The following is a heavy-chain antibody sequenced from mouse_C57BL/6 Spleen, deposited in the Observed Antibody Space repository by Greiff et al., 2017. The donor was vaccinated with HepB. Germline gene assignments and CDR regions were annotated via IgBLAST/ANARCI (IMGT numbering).Heavy chain of an antibody. D-gene: IGHD1-1*01. Sequence: QVQLKQSGAELVKPGASVKLSCKASGYTFTEYTIHWVKQRSGQGLEWIGWFYPGSGSIKYNEKFKDKATLTADKSSSTVYMELSRLTSEDSAVYFCARHEPLYYYGSSGDYAMDYWGQGTSVTVSS. CDR2: FYPGSGSI. V-gene: IGHV1-62-2*01. J-gene: IGHJ4*01. CDR3: ARHEPLYYYGSSGDYAMDY. CDR1: GYTFTEYT.